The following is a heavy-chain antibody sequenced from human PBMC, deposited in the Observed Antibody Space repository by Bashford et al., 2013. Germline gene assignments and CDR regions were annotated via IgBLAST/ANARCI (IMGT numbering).Heavy chain of an antibody. J-gene: IGHJ3*01. CDR1: GYTFTDYH. CDR3: ARDGPVVGVWNAFDV. D-gene: IGHD1-26*01. CDR2: INPNSGGT. Sequence: SVKVSCTASGYTFTDYHVHWVRQAPGQGLEWMGWINPNSGGTNYAQKFQGRVTMTRDTSISTAYMELSSLRSDDTAVYFCARDGPVVGVWNAFDVWGQGTVVTVSS. V-gene: IGHV1-2*02.